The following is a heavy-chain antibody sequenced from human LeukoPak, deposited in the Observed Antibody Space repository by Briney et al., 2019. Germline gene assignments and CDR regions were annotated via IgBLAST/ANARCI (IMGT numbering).Heavy chain of an antibody. CDR3: ARVGGGSSTWYGWFDP. Sequence: SVKISCKAAGGTFNNYPISWVRQAPGQGLEWMGGIIPIFGTTNYAPKFQGRVTFTADESTSTVYMELSSLRSEDTAVYYCARVGGGSSTWYGWFDPWGQGTLVTVSS. CDR2: IIPIFGTT. D-gene: IGHD6-13*01. J-gene: IGHJ5*02. V-gene: IGHV1-69*13. CDR1: GGTFNNYP.